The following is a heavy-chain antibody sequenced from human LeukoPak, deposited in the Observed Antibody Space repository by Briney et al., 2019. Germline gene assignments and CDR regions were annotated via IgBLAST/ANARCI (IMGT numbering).Heavy chain of an antibody. CDR3: ARDNRVESFDY. Sequence: GGSLRLSCAASGFAFNNYWMHWVRQAPGRGLVWVSRVNGDVSITTYADSVKGRFTISRDNAKNTLYLQMNSLRAEDTAVYFCARDNRVESFDYWGQGTLVTVSS. CDR1: GFAFNNYW. CDR2: VNGDVSIT. V-gene: IGHV3-74*03. J-gene: IGHJ4*02. D-gene: IGHD3-10*01.